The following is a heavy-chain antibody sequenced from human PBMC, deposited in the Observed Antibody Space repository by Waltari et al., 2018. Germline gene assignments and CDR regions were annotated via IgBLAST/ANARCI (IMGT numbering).Heavy chain of an antibody. Sequence: QVQLQESGPGLVKPSETLSLTCTVSGGSISSYYWSWIRQPAGKGLEWIGRIYTSGSTNYNPSLKSRVTMSVDTSKNQFSLKLSSVTAADTAVYYCARDSPLRHYDFWSGYTYYYMDVWGKGTTVTVSS. J-gene: IGHJ6*03. CDR1: GGSISSYY. D-gene: IGHD3-3*01. V-gene: IGHV4-4*07. CDR2: IYTSGST. CDR3: ARDSPLRHYDFWSGYTYYYMDV.